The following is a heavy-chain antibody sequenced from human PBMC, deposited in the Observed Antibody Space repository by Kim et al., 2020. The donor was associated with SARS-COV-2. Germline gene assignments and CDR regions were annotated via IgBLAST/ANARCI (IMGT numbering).Heavy chain of an antibody. Sequence: GGSLRLSCAAAGITFSSYAMSWVRQAPGKGLEWVSGISGSGGGTFYADSVKGRFTISRDNSKNTLYLQVNSLRAEDTAVYYCAISYYSDSSGYYYGRFDYWGQGNLVTVSS. CDR3: AISYYSDSSGYYYGRFDY. J-gene: IGHJ4*02. CDR2: ISGSGGGT. CDR1: GITFSSYA. D-gene: IGHD3-22*01. V-gene: IGHV3-23*01.